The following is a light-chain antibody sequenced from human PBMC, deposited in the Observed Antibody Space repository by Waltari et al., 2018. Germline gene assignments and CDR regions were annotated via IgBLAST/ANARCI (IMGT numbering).Light chain of an antibody. J-gene: IGLJ2*01. V-gene: IGLV4-69*01. Sequence: QLAVTQSPSASASLGASVKLTCTLSSEHSAYAIAWHQHQPEKGPRFLMKIDGGGRHTKGDGIPVRFSGFRSGAGRYLTISSIQYEDEAAYYCQTWDPDTVVFGGGTKWTV. CDR3: QTWDPDTVV. CDR1: SEHSAYA. CDR2: IDGGGRH.